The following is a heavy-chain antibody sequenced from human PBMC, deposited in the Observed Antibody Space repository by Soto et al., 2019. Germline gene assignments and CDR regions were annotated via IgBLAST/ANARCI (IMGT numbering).Heavy chain of an antibody. J-gene: IGHJ4*02. CDR2: ISSSGSTI. CDR3: ARDRGSGWNDY. CDR1: GFTFSSYE. D-gene: IGHD6-19*01. Sequence: EVQLVESGGGLVQPGGSLRLSCAASGFTFSSYEMNWVRQAPGKGLEWVSSISSSGSTIYYADSVKGRFTISRDNAKNSLYLQMNSLRAEDTAVYYCARDRGSGWNDYWGQGTLVTVSS. V-gene: IGHV3-48*03.